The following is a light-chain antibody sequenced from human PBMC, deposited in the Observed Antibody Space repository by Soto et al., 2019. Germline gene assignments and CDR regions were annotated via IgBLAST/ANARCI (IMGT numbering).Light chain of an antibody. CDR3: HSYDSDNVI. CDR2: DDN. V-gene: IGLV6-57*04. Sequence: MLTQPHSVSESPGKTVTISCTRSSGSIASNYVQWYQQRPGSAPTSVIYDDNQRPSGVPDRFSGSIDSSSNSASLTISGLKTEDEADYYCHSYDSDNVIFGGGTKLTVL. CDR1: SGSIASNY. J-gene: IGLJ2*01.